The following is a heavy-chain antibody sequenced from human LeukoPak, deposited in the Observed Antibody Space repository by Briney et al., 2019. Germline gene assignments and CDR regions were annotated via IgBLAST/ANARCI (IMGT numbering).Heavy chain of an antibody. D-gene: IGHD2-21*02. CDR3: ASWGDTTAEYFQR. CDR1: GFTFNRCW. V-gene: IGHV3-7*01. J-gene: IGHJ1*01. Sequence: GGSLRLSCVVSGFTFNRCWMNWVRQAPGKGLEWVAHINPDGRDTYYVDSVKGRFTISRDNAQNSMYLQMNSLRVEDTAVYYCASWGDTTAEYFQRWGQGTLVTVSS. CDR2: INPDGRDT.